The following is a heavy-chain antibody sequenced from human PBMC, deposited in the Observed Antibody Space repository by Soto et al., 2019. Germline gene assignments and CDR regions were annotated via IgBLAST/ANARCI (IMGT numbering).Heavy chain of an antibody. V-gene: IGHV3-48*03. Sequence: PGGSLRLSCAASGFTFSDYEMNWVRQAPGKGLEWISYISSAGGNIYYADSVRGRFTISRDNSKNSLYLQMNSLRAEDSAVYYCAIDPPVLWDPSFYGLDVWGQGTTVTVSS. J-gene: IGHJ6*02. CDR2: ISSAGGNI. CDR1: GFTFSDYE. CDR3: AIDPPVLWDPSFYGLDV. D-gene: IGHD1-26*01.